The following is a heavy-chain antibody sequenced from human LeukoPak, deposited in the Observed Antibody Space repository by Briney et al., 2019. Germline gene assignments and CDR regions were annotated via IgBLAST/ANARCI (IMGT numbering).Heavy chain of an antibody. Sequence: GGSLRLSCEASGFTVSSNYMSWVRQAPGKGLEWVSAISGSGGSTYYADSVKGRFTISRDNSKNTLYLQMNSLRAEDTAVYYCAKVREQQLVATSKNYYYYYMDVWGKGTTVTISS. V-gene: IGHV3-23*01. CDR2: ISGSGGST. CDR1: GFTVSSNY. D-gene: IGHD6-13*01. J-gene: IGHJ6*03. CDR3: AKVREQQLVATSKNYYYYYMDV.